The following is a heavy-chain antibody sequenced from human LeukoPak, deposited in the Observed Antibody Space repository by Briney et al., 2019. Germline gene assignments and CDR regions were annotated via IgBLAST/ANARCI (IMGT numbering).Heavy chain of an antibody. D-gene: IGHD6-6*01. CDR2: INHSGST. J-gene: IGHJ4*02. Sequence: PSETLSLTCAVYGGSFGGYYWSWIRQPPGKGLEWIGEINHSGSTNYNPSLKSRVTISVDTSKNQFSLKLSSVTAADTAVYYCARGVQQLVPGLGYWGQGTLVTVSS. CDR1: GGSFGGYY. V-gene: IGHV4-34*01. CDR3: ARGVQQLVPGLGY.